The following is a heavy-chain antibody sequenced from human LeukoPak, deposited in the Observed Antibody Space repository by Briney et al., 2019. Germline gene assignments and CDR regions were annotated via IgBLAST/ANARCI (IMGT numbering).Heavy chain of an antibody. CDR1: GGSISSRSYY. J-gene: IGHJ5*02. CDR2: IYYSGST. V-gene: IGHV4-39*07. D-gene: IGHD3-10*01. Sequence: SETLSLTCTVSGGSISSRSYYWGWIRQPPGKGLEWIGSIYYSGSTYYNPSLKSRVTISLNTSKNQFSLKLSSVTAADTAVYYCARGRGAYYGSGMTYNWFDPWGQGTLVTVSS. CDR3: ARGRGAYYGSGMTYNWFDP.